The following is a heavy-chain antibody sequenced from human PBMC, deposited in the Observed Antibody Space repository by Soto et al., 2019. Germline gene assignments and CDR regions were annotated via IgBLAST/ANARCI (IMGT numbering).Heavy chain of an antibody. CDR3: AIVYAYYFDY. J-gene: IGHJ4*02. CDR2: IYYSGST. D-gene: IGHD2-8*01. CDR1: GVSISSYY. Sequence: PSETLSLSCTVSGVSISSYYWSWIRQSPEKGLEYIGYIYYSGSTNYNPSLKSRVTISVDTSKNQFPLKLSSVTAADTAVYYCAIVYAYYFDYCGLGTLVAVSS. V-gene: IGHV4-59*01.